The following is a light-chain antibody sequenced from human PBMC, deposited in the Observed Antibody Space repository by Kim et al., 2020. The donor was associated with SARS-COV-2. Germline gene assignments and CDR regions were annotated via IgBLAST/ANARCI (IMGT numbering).Light chain of an antibody. Sequence: LSLSPGERATLTCRASQSVSSYLAWYQQKPGQAPRRLIYDASNRATGIPARFSGSGSGTDFTLTISSLEPEDFAVYYCQQRSNWYTFGQGTKLEI. V-gene: IGKV3-11*01. CDR1: QSVSSY. J-gene: IGKJ2*01. CDR2: DAS. CDR3: QQRSNWYT.